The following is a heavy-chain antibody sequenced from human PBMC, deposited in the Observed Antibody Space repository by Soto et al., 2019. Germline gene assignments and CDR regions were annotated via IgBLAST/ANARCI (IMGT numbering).Heavy chain of an antibody. V-gene: IGHV3-23*01. D-gene: IGHD1-20*01. J-gene: IGHJ4*02. CDR3: ATVHNTSRSFDY. CDR2: TGISGRTT. CDR1: GFTITSSA. Sequence: GGSLRLSCAASGFTITSSAMSWVRQAPGKGLEWVSTTGISGRTTYYADSVKGRFTVSRDGSKNTLDLQKSSLRAEDTAVYYCATVHNTSRSFDYWGQGTPVTVSS.